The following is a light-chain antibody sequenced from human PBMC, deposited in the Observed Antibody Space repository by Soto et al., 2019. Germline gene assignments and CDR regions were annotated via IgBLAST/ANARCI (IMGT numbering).Light chain of an antibody. CDR3: SSYAGNNNLV. V-gene: IGLV2-8*01. CDR1: SSDVGGYNY. J-gene: IGLJ2*01. Sequence: QPALTQPPSASGSPGQSVTISCTGTSSDVGGYNYVSWYQQHPGKAPKLVISDVTKRPSGVPDRFSGSKSGNTASLTVSGLQADDEADYYCSSYAGNNNLVFGGGTKLTVL. CDR2: DVT.